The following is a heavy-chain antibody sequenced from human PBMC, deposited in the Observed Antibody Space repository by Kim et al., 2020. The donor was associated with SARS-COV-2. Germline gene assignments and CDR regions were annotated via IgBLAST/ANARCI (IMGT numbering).Heavy chain of an antibody. CDR2: ISYDGSNK. CDR3: ASPRVPAAIEGSRVRGDYYYGMDV. CDR1: GFTFSSYG. Sequence: GGSLRLPCAASGFTFSSYGMHWVRQAPGKGLEWVAVISYDGSNKYYADSVKGRFTISRDNSKNTLYLQMNSLRAEDTAVYYCASPRVPAAIEGSRVRGDYYYGMDVWGQGTTVTVSS. V-gene: IGHV3-30*03. J-gene: IGHJ6*02. D-gene: IGHD2-2*02.